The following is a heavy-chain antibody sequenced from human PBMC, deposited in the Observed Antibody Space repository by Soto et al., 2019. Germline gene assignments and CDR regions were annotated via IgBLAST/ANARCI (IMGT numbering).Heavy chain of an antibody. D-gene: IGHD2-8*01. J-gene: IGHJ6*02. V-gene: IGHV1-2*04. CDR3: ARGDSTDCSNGVCSFFYNHDMDV. Sequence: SVKVSCKASGYSFTDYHIHWVRQAPGQGLEWLGRINPKSGGTSTAQKFQGWVTMTTDTSISTASMELTRLTSDDTAICYCARGDSTDCSNGVCSFFYNHDMDVWGQGTTVTVSS. CDR2: INPKSGGT. CDR1: GYSFTDYH.